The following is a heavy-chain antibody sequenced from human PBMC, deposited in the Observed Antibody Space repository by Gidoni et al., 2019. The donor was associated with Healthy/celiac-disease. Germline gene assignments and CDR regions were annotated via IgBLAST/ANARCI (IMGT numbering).Heavy chain of an antibody. CDR2: ISSSSSTI. Sequence: EVQLVESGGGLVPPGGSLRLSCAASGFTFSRYSMNWVRQAPGKGLEWVSYISSSSSTIYYADSVKGRFTISRDNAKNSLYLQMNSLRDEDTAVYYCARVGYDSSGYYSDLWWFDPWGQGTLVTVSS. CDR3: ARVGYDSSGYYSDLWWFDP. V-gene: IGHV3-48*02. CDR1: GFTFSRYS. D-gene: IGHD3-22*01. J-gene: IGHJ5*02.